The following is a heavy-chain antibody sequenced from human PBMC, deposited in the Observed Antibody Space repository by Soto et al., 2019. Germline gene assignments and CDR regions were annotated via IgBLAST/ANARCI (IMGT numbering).Heavy chain of an antibody. CDR3: ARDHEQQLVPTQYYFDC. CDR2: IDAGNGNT. Sequence: QVQLVQSGAEVKKPGASVKVSCKASGYTFTSYAMHWVRQAPGQRLEWMGWIDAGNGNTKYSQKFQGRVTITRDTSASTAYMELSSLRSEDTAVYDCARDHEQQLVPTQYYFDCWGQVTLVTVSS. V-gene: IGHV1-3*01. CDR1: GYTFTSYA. J-gene: IGHJ4*02. D-gene: IGHD6-13*01.